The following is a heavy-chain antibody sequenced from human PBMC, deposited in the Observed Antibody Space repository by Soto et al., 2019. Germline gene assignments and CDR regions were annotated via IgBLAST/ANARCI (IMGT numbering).Heavy chain of an antibody. CDR2: INAGNGNT. CDR3: ARDLNVNWNYGYYYHGMDV. V-gene: IGHV1-3*01. CDR1: GYTFTSYA. D-gene: IGHD1-7*01. Sequence: GASVKVSCKASGYTFTSYAMHWVRQAPGQRLEWMGWINAGNGNTKYSQKFQGRVTITRDTSASTAYMELSSLRSEDTAVYYCARDLNVNWNYGYYYHGMDVWGQGTTVTVSS. J-gene: IGHJ6*02.